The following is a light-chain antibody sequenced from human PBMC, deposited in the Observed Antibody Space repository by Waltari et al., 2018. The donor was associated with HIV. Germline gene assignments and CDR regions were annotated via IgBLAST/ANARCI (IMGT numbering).Light chain of an antibody. V-gene: IGKV1-39*01. CDR1: QSVSNS. CDR2: AAS. Sequence: IQLTRSPSPLSASVADRFTITCRASQSVSNSLNWYQQKPGKAPKLLIYAASSLQNEVPSRFSGSGSGTDFTLTVNSLQPEDFATYYCQQTYRTPQTFGQGTRLENK. CDR3: QQTYRTPQT. J-gene: IGKJ5*01.